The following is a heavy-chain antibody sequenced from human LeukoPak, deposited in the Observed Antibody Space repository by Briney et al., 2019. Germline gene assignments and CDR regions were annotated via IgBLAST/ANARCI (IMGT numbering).Heavy chain of an antibody. Sequence: ASGKVSCKASGYTFTSYGISWVRQAPGQGLEWMGWISAYNGNTNYAQKFQGRVTMTTDTSTTTAYMELRSLRSDDTAVYYCARRLMAPLAEDNWFDPWGQGTLVTVSS. CDR1: GYTFTSYG. J-gene: IGHJ5*02. D-gene: IGHD2-8*01. CDR3: ARRLMAPLAEDNWFDP. CDR2: ISAYNGNT. V-gene: IGHV1-18*01.